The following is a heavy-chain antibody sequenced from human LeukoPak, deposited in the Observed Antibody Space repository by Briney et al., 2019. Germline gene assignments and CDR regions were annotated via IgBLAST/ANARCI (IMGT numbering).Heavy chain of an antibody. CDR3: ATSRYCSSTSCPYYYYGMDV. Sequence: ASVKVSCKVSGYTLTELSMHWVRQAPGKGLEWMRGFDPEDGETIYAQKFQGRVTMTEDTSTDTAYMELSSLRSEDTAVYYCATSRYCSSTSCPYYYYGMDVWGQGTTVTVSS. V-gene: IGHV1-24*01. D-gene: IGHD2-2*01. CDR2: FDPEDGET. J-gene: IGHJ6*02. CDR1: GYTLTELS.